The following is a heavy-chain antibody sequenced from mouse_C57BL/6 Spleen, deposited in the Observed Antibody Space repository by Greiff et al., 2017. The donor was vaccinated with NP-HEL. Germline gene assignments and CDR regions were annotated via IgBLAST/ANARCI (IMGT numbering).Heavy chain of an antibody. CDR3: ARLEDI. Sequence: VKLMESGPGLVVPSQSLSITCTVSGLSLTSYGVHWVRQPPGQGLEWLGVIWAGGSTNYNSALMSRLSISKDNSKSQVFLKMNSLQTDDTAKYYCARLEDIGGQGTTLTGSS. CDR1: GLSLTSYG. CDR2: IWAGGST. J-gene: IGHJ2*01. D-gene: IGHD1-3*01. V-gene: IGHV2-9*02.